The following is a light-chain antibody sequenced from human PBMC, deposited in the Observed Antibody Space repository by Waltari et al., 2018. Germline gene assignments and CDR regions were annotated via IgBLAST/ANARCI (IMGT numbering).Light chain of an antibody. CDR2: KAS. CDR3: QQYNSYPYT. CDR1: QSISSW. V-gene: IGKV1-5*03. Sequence: DIQMTQSPSTPSASGGDRVTITCRASQSISSWLAWYQQKPGKAPKLLIYKASSLESGVPSRFSGSGSGTEFTLTISSLQPDDFATYYCQQYNSYPYTFGQGTKLEIK. J-gene: IGKJ2*01.